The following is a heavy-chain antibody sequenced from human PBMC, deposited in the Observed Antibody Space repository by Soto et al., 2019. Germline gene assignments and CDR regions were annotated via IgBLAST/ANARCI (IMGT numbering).Heavy chain of an antibody. Sequence: PGESLKISCKGSGYNFAGYWIAWVRQMPGKGLELMGIIYPSDSDTRYRPSFQGQVTISADKSISSAYLQWSSLRASDTAMYYCARGGVSTRTFDYWGQGTPITVSS. CDR1: GYNFAGYW. CDR3: ARGGVSTRTFDY. V-gene: IGHV5-51*01. J-gene: IGHJ4*02. CDR2: IYPSDSDT. D-gene: IGHD3-3*01.